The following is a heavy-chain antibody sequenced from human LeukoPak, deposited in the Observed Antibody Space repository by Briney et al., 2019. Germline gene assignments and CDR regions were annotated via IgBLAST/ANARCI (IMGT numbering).Heavy chain of an antibody. D-gene: IGHD5-12*01. J-gene: IGHJ2*01. CDR3: ARDWGYGGFDL. CDR2: ISSSSSTI. Sequence: GGSLRLSCAASGFTFSSYSMTWVRQAPGKGLEWVSYISSSSSTIYYADSVKGRFTISRDNAKNSLYLQMNSLRAEDTAVYYCARDWGYGGFDLWGRGTLVTVSS. CDR1: GFTFSSYS. V-gene: IGHV3-48*01.